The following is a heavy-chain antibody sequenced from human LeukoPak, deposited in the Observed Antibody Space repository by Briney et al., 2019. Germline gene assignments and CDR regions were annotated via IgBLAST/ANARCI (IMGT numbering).Heavy chain of an antibody. CDR3: ARLQASPYYFDY. CDR2: ICHSGST. CDR1: GYSISSGYY. Sequence: PSETLSLTCAVSGYSISSGYYWGWIRRPPGKGLEWIGSICHSGSTYYNPSLKSRVTISVDTSKNQFSLKLSSVTAADTAVYYCARLQASPYYFDYWGQGTLVTVSS. V-gene: IGHV4-38-2*01. J-gene: IGHJ4*02.